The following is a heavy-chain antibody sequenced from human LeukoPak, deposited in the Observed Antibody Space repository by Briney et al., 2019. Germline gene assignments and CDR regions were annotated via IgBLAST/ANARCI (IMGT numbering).Heavy chain of an antibody. CDR1: GYTFTSYG. CDR2: ISAYNGNP. Sequence: ASVKVSCKASGYTFTSYGISWVRQVPGQGLEWMGWISAYNGNPNYAQNFQGRVTMTTDTTTSTPYMELRSLRSDDTAVYYCARDSLYCSGGSCPYNWFDPWGQGTLVTVSS. D-gene: IGHD2-15*01. J-gene: IGHJ5*02. V-gene: IGHV1-18*01. CDR3: ARDSLYCSGGSCPYNWFDP.